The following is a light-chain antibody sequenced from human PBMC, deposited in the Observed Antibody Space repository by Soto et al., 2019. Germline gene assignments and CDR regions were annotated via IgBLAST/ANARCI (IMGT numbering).Light chain of an antibody. CDR3: SSYISSSTFVV. CDR1: SRDVGGYNY. V-gene: IGLV2-14*01. Sequence: QSALTQPASVSVSPGQSITISCPGPSRDVGGYNYVSWHQQHPGKAPKVIITEVSKRPSGVSNRFSGSKSGNTASLTISGLQAEDEAEYYCSSYISSSTFVVVGGGTKLTVL. CDR2: EVS. J-gene: IGLJ2*01.